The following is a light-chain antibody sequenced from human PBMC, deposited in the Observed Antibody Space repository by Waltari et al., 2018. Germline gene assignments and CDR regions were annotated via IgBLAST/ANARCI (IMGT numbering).Light chain of an antibody. J-gene: IGLJ2*01. Sequence: QSALTQPPSASGSPGPSVTISCTGTGSAVGGYNSVSWYQQHPGKAPRLIIYGVTLRPSGVPDRFSASKSGNTASLTVSGLQAEDEADYYCSSYAGGNILVVFGGGTRLTVL. CDR3: SSYAGGNILVV. V-gene: IGLV2-8*01. CDR1: GSAVGGYNS. CDR2: GVT.